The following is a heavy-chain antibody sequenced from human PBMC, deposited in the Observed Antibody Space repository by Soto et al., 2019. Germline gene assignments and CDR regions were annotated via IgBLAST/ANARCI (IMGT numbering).Heavy chain of an antibody. J-gene: IGHJ6*02. D-gene: IGHD5-18*01. CDR2: INPNSGGT. CDR1: GYTLTVYY. Sequence: ASVNVTCKGSGYTLTVYYMHWVRQAPGQGLEWMGWINPNSGGTNYAQKFQGRVTMTRDTSISTAYMELSRLRSDDTAVYYCARDRVSYGSYYYYHGMDVWGQGTTVTVSS. CDR3: ARDRVSYGSYYYYHGMDV. V-gene: IGHV1-2*02.